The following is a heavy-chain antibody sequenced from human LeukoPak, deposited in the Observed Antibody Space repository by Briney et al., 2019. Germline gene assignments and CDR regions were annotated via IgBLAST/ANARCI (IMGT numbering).Heavy chain of an antibody. Sequence: SETLSLTCTVSGGSISTYYWSRIRQPPGEGLEWIGYISNGGSTKYNPSLKSRVTISGDTSKNQLSLKLSSVTAADTAVYHCVRLQPNTGEWAFDIWGQGTMVSVSS. CDR1: GGSISTYY. J-gene: IGHJ3*02. V-gene: IGHV4-59*01. D-gene: IGHD1-1*01. CDR3: VRLQPNTGEWAFDI. CDR2: ISNGGST.